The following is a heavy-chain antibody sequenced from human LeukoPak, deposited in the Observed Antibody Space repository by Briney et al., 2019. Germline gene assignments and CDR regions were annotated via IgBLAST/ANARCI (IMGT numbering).Heavy chain of an antibody. D-gene: IGHD3-10*01. Sequence: GASVKVSCKASGYTCTNYYIHWVRQAPGQGLEWMGIINPSGDSTSYAQKFQGRVTMTRDTSTTTVYMELSSLRSEDTAVYYCARESGSGSHFDYWGQGTLVTVSS. CDR2: INPSGDST. V-gene: IGHV1-46*01. J-gene: IGHJ4*02. CDR3: ARESGSGSHFDY. CDR1: GYTCTNYY.